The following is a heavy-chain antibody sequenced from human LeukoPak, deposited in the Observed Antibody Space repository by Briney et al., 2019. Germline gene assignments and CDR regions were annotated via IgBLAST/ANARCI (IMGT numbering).Heavy chain of an antibody. V-gene: IGHV3-7*01. Sequence: GGSLRLSCAASEFTFSSYWMTWVRQAPGKGLEWVANIKQDGSEKYYADSVKGRFTISRDNSKNTLYLQMNSLRAEDTAVYYCAKSTIFSGSNFDYWGQGTLVTVSS. CDR2: IKQDGSEK. CDR1: EFTFSSYW. J-gene: IGHJ4*02. CDR3: AKSTIFSGSNFDY. D-gene: IGHD6-19*01.